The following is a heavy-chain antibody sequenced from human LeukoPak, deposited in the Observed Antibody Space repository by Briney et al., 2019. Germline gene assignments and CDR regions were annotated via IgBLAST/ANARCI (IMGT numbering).Heavy chain of an antibody. J-gene: IGHJ6*04. CDR3: ARVDNTISGRDYYYYGMDV. Sequence: PSETLSLTCAVSGGSISSSNWWSWVRQPPGKGLEWIGEIYHSGSTNYNPSLKSRVTISVDKSKNQFSLKLSSVTAADTAVYYCARVDNTISGRDYYYYGMDVWGKGTTVTVSS. V-gene: IGHV4-4*02. D-gene: IGHD3-10*01. CDR2: IYHSGST. CDR1: GGSISSSNW.